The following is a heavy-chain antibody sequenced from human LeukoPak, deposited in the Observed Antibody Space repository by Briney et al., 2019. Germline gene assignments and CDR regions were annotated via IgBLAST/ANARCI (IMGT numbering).Heavy chain of an antibody. J-gene: IGHJ4*02. CDR3: ARGDRSGSLN. D-gene: IGHD3-22*01. V-gene: IGHV1-69*06. Sequence: ASVKVSCKASGGTFSSYDISWVRQAPGQGLEWMGGIMPMFGKANYAQKFQGRVTITADKSTSTAYMELSSLRSEDTAVYYCARGDRSGSLNWGQGTLVTVSS. CDR1: GGTFSSYD. CDR2: IMPMFGKA.